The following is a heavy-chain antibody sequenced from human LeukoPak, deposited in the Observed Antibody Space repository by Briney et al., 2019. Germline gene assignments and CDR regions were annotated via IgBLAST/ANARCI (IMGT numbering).Heavy chain of an antibody. CDR3: ARVDEEGIAAAGDY. CDR2: ISSSSSYI. CDR1: GFTFSSYS. J-gene: IGHJ4*02. D-gene: IGHD6-13*01. Sequence: GGSLRLSCAASGFTFSSYSMNWVRQAPGKGLEWVSSISSSSSYIYYADSVKGRFTISRDNAKNSLYLQMNSLRAEDTAVYYCARVDEEGIAAAGDYWGQGTLVTVSS. V-gene: IGHV3-21*01.